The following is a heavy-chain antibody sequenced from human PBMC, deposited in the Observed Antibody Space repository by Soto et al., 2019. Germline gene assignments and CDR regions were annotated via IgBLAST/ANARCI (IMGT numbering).Heavy chain of an antibody. CDR2: INAGNGNP. CDR3: ARVGADPRAEYFQH. J-gene: IGHJ1*01. V-gene: IGHV1-3*01. Sequence: ASVKVSCKASGYTFANYAIHWVRQAPGQRLEWMGWINAGNGNPKYSQKFQDRVTISADTSATTAYMEMSSLRSEDTAVYYCARVGADPRAEYFQHWGQGTLVTVSS. CDR1: GYTFANYA.